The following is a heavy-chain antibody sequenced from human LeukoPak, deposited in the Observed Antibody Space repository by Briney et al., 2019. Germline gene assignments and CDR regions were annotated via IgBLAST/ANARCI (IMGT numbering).Heavy chain of an antibody. CDR2: INHSGST. V-gene: IGHV4-34*01. Sequence: PSETLSLTCAVYGGSFSGYYWSWIRQPPGKGLEWIGEINHSGSTNYNPSLKSRVTISVDTSKNQFSLKLSSVTAADTAVYYCASGVVAGALRPFDSWGQGTLVTVSS. CDR1: GGSFSGYY. CDR3: ASGVVAGALRPFDS. J-gene: IGHJ4*02. D-gene: IGHD2-2*01.